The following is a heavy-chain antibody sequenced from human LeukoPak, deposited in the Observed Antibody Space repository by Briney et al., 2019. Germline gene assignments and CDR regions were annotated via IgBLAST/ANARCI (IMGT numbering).Heavy chain of an antibody. CDR2: ISYDGSNK. Sequence: SGGPLRLSCAASGFTFSSYAMHWVRQAPGKGLEWVAVISYDGSNKYYADSVKGRFTISRDNSKNTLYLQMNSLRAEDTAVYYCARVPNCSGGSCYGYYFDYWGQGTLVTVSS. CDR1: GFTFSSYA. J-gene: IGHJ4*02. CDR3: ARVPNCSGGSCYGYYFDY. D-gene: IGHD2-15*01. V-gene: IGHV3-30-3*01.